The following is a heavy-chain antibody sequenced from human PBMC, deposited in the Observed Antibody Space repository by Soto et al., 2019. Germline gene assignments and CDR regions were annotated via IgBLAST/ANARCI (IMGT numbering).Heavy chain of an antibody. D-gene: IGHD2-8*02. CDR2: ISSSSSYI. CDR1: GFTFSSYS. CDR3: AKATATGGGAFDI. Sequence: GGSLRLSCAASGFTFSSYSMNWVRQAPGKGLEWVSSISSSSSYIYYADSVKGRFTISRDNSKNTLYLQMNSLTAGDTAVYYCAKATATGGGAFDICGQGTMVTVSS. J-gene: IGHJ3*02. V-gene: IGHV3-21*04.